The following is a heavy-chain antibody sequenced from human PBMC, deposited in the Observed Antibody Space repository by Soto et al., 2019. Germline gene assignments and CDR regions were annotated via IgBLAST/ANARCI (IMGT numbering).Heavy chain of an antibody. V-gene: IGHV3-48*02. CDR3: AKDLYRHDIS. CDR2: ISTGSSAM. D-gene: IGHD5-12*01. J-gene: IGHJ4*02. Sequence: EVQLVESGGGLVQPGGSLRLSCAASGFTFSTYTFNWVRQAPGKGLEWVSYISTGSSAMYYADSVRGRFTISRDDAKNSLYLQMNSLRDEDTAVYYCAKDLYRHDISWGQGALVTVSP. CDR1: GFTFSTYT.